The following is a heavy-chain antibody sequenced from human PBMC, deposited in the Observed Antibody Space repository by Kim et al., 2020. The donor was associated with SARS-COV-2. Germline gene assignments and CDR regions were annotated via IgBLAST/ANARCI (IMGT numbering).Heavy chain of an antibody. Sequence: GGSLRLSCAASGFTFSSYWMHWVRQAPGKGLVWVSRINSDGSSTSYADSVKGRFTISSDNAKNTQYLQMKSLRAEDTAVYYCAGVKRRVGFGELLRGGYYYYGMDVWGQGTTVTVSS. D-gene: IGHD3-10*01. CDR3: AGVKRRVGFGELLRGGYYYYGMDV. J-gene: IGHJ6*02. CDR1: GFTFSSYW. CDR2: INSDGSST. V-gene: IGHV3-74*01.